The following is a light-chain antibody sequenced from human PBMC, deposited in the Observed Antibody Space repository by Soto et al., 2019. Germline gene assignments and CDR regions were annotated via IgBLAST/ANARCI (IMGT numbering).Light chain of an antibody. CDR1: SSDVGAYNL. CDR3: CSYAGGSTLYV. V-gene: IGLV2-23*02. CDR2: EVS. J-gene: IGLJ1*01. Sequence: QSALTQPASVSGSPGQSIIISCTGASSDVGAYNLVSWYQQHPGKAPKLMISEVSQRPSGVSNRFSGSKSGNAASLTISGLQAEDEADYYCCSYAGGSTLYVFGTGTKVTVL.